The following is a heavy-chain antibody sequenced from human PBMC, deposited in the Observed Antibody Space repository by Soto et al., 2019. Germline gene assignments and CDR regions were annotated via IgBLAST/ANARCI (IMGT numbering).Heavy chain of an antibody. CDR1: GFTFSSYA. D-gene: IGHD1-7*01. Sequence: PGGSLRLACAASGFTFSSYAMSWVRQAPGKGLEWVSAISGSGGSTYYADTVKGRFTISRDNSKNTLYLQINSLRAEDMAVYYCSIDRRPPDLTYIWNYFRGWFDPWGQGTLVTVSS. CDR3: SIDRRPPDLTYIWNYFRGWFDP. CDR2: ISGSGGST. J-gene: IGHJ5*02. V-gene: IGHV3-23*01.